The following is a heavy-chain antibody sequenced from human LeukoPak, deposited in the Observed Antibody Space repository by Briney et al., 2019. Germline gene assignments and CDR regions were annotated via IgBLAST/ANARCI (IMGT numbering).Heavy chain of an antibody. CDR1: GFTFSSYA. V-gene: IGHV3-23*01. J-gene: IGHJ4*02. CDR3: AKGMATVPFDY. CDR2: ISGSGVST. D-gene: IGHD5-24*01. Sequence: GSLRLSCAASGFTFSSYAMSWVRQAPGKGLEWVSAISGSGVSTYYADSVKGRFTISRDNSKNTLDLQMNSLRDEDTAVYYCAKGMATVPFDYWGQGTLVTVSS.